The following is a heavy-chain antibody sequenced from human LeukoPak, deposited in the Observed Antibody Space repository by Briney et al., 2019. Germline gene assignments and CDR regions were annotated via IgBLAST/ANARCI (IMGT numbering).Heavy chain of an antibody. CDR1: GGSFSGYY. Sequence: SETLSLTCAVYGGSFSGYYWSWIRQPPGKGLEWIGEINHSGSTNYNPSLKSRVTISVDTSKNQFSLKLSSVTAADTAVYYCARVGYGDRIFDYWARESWSPSPQ. CDR3: ARVGYGDRIFDY. D-gene: IGHD4-17*01. J-gene: IGHJ4*02. CDR2: INHSGST. V-gene: IGHV4-34*01.